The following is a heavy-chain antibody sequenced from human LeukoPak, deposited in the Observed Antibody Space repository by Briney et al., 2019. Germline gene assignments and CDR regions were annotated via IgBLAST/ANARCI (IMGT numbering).Heavy chain of an antibody. CDR1: GINFNTYA. Sequence: GGSLRLSCAASGINFNTYAMHWVRQAPGKGLEWVSLISGDGDRTSYADSVKGRFTISRDNGKNSLYLQMNSLRTEDTALYYCAKGDSRMATFSTIDYWGQGTLVTVSS. CDR2: ISGDGDRT. J-gene: IGHJ4*02. CDR3: AKGDSRMATFSTIDY. D-gene: IGHD5-24*01. V-gene: IGHV3-43*02.